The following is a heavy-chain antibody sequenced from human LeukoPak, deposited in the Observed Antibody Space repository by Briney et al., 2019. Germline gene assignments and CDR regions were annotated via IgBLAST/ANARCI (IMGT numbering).Heavy chain of an antibody. Sequence: YPGGSLRLSCAASGFTFSSYGMHWVRQAPGKGLEWVALISYDGSNNYYADSVKGRFTISRDNSKNTLYLQMSSLRAEDTAVYYCAASYYYDSSGYYSPGYWGQGTLVTVSS. J-gene: IGHJ4*02. CDR3: AASYYYDSSGYYSPGY. D-gene: IGHD3-22*01. CDR2: ISYDGSNN. V-gene: IGHV3-30*03. CDR1: GFTFSSYG.